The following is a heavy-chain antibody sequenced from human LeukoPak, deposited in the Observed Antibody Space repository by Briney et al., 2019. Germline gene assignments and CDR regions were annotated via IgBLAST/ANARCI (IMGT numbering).Heavy chain of an antibody. CDR1: GFTFSSYA. V-gene: IGHV3-23*01. Sequence: PSGGSLRLSCAASGFTFSSYAMSWVRQAPGKGLEWVSAISGSGGSTYYADSVKGRFTISRDNSKNTLYLQMNSLRAEDTAVYYCAADQGPVLIWFYYYYYMDVWGKGTTVTVSS. J-gene: IGHJ6*03. CDR3: AADQGPVLIWFYYYYYMDV. D-gene: IGHD2-2*01. CDR2: ISGSGGST.